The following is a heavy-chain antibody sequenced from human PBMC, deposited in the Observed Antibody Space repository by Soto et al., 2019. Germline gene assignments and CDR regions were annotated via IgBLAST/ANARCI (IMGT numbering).Heavy chain of an antibody. CDR2: IYYSGST. CDR1: GGSISSGGYY. V-gene: IGHV4-31*03. D-gene: IGHD2-2*01. J-gene: IGHJ4*02. CDR3: ARDRHAGGYFDY. Sequence: SETLSLTCTVSGGSISSGGYYWSWIRQHPGKGLEWIGYIYYSGSTYYNPSLKSRVTIPVYTSKNQFSLKLSSVTAADTAVYYCARDRHAGGYFDYWGQGTLVTVSS.